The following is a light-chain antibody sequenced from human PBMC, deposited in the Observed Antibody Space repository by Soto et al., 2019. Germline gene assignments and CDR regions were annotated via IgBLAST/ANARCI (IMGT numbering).Light chain of an antibody. V-gene: IGKV1-5*03. J-gene: IGKJ1*01. CDR1: QSFNNW. Sequence: DIQMTQSPSTLSASVGDRVTITCRASQSFNNWLAWYQQKPGKAPKLLIYKASNLESGVPSRFSGSGSGTEFPLTISSLQPDDFGTYYCQQYNSWTFGQGTKVEIK. CDR2: KAS. CDR3: QQYNSWT.